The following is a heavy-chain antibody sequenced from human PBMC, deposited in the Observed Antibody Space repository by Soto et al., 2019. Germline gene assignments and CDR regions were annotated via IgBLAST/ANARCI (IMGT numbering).Heavy chain of an antibody. Sequence: VQLVQSGDEVKRPGASVKVSCKTSGYTFTSYGVTWVRQASGQGLEWMAWISVHSGKTKFAESLRGRGTLTTDTSTSTAYMELRSLRSDDTAVYYCARDDFGVALFYYHGMDVWGQGTTVIVSS. V-gene: IGHV1-18*01. D-gene: IGHD3-3*01. CDR2: ISVHSGKT. J-gene: IGHJ6*02. CDR3: ARDDFGVALFYYHGMDV. CDR1: GYTFTSYG.